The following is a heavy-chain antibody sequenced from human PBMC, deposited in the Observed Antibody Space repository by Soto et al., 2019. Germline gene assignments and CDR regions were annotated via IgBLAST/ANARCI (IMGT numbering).Heavy chain of an antibody. CDR3: ARAYSWLLPDLDH. V-gene: IGHV3-30*14. D-gene: IGHD3-22*01. CDR2: ISYDGSNK. Sequence: QVQLVESGGGVVQPGRSLRLSCAASGFTFSSYAMHWVRQAPGKGLEWVAVISYDGSNKYYADSVKGRFTISRDNSKNTLYLQMNSLRAEDTAVYYCARAYSWLLPDLDHWGQGTLVTVSS. J-gene: IGHJ4*02. CDR1: GFTFSSYA.